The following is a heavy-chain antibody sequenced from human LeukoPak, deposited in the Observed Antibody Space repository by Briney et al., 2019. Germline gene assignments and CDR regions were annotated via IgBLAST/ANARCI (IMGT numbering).Heavy chain of an antibody. D-gene: IGHD4-23*01. CDR3: ARDPLYGGNSEPFDY. CDR2: LSVTGGST. J-gene: IGHJ4*02. Sequence: GGSLRLSCAASGFTFSSYAMSWVRQAPGKGLEWVSALSVTGGSTYYPDSVKGRFTISRDNSKNTLYLQMNSLRAEDTAVYYCARDPLYGGNSEPFDYWGQGTLVTVSS. V-gene: IGHV3-23*01. CDR1: GFTFSSYA.